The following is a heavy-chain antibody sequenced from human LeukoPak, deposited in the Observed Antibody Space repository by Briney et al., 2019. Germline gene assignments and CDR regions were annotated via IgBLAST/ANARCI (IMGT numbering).Heavy chain of an antibody. CDR3: AREDTAMGRPWFDP. CDR1: GGSISSYY. J-gene: IGHJ5*02. V-gene: IGHV4-59*01. D-gene: IGHD5-18*01. CDR2: IYYSGST. Sequence: SETLSLTCTVSGGSISSYYWSWIRQPPGKGLGWIGYIYYSGSTNYNPSLKSRVTISVDTSKNQFSLKLSSVTAADTAVYYCAREDTAMGRPWFDPWGQGTLVTVSS.